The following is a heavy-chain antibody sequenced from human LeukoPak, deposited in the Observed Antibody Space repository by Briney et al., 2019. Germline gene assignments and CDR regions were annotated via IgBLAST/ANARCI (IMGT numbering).Heavy chain of an antibody. V-gene: IGHV3-23*01. CDR2: ITSGFTP. J-gene: IGHJ4*02. Sequence: GSLRLSCAASGLTFSDYAMSWFRQAPGKGLEWVSGITSGFTPHYADSVKGRFTISRDNSKNTFHLQLNSLRAEDTAVYYCAKDYSESRVADVFFEYWGQGTLVTVSS. CDR3: AKDYSESRVADVFFEY. CDR1: GLTFSDYA. D-gene: IGHD2-15*01.